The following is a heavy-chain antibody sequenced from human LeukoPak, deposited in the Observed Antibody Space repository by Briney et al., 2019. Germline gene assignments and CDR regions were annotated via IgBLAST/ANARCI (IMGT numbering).Heavy chain of an antibody. CDR2: IYTSGST. V-gene: IGHV4-4*07. CDR3: ARDRASQTNNWFDP. D-gene: IGHD6-6*01. CDR1: GGSISSYY. Sequence: SETLSLTCTVSGGSISSYYWSWIRQPAGKGLEWIGRIYTSGSTNYNPSLKSRVTMSVDTSKNQFSLKLSSVTAAGTAVYYCARDRASQTNNWFDPWGQGTLVTVSS. J-gene: IGHJ5*02.